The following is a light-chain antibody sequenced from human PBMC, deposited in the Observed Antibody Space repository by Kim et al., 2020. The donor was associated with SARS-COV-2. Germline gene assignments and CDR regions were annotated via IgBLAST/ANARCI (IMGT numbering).Light chain of an antibody. CDR3: LHYFVGTVV. J-gene: IGLJ2*01. CDR1: TGAVTRDYY. Sequence: GRTVDPNCASSTGAVTRDYYPNWVQQKPGQAPRALIYRTNNEHSWTPARFSGSLLGGKAVLTLSGVQPENEANYYCLHYFVGTVVFGEGTQLTVL. CDR2: RTN. V-gene: IGLV7-43*01.